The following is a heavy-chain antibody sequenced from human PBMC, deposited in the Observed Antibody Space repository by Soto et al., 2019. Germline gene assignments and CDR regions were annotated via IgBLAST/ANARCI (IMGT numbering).Heavy chain of an antibody. V-gene: IGHV1-8*01. J-gene: IGHJ4*02. D-gene: IGHD4-17*01. CDR3: ARAFYGDYEKFDY. CDR2: MNPNSGNT. CDR1: GYTFTSYD. Sequence: EASVTVSCTASGYTFTSYDSNWVRQDTGQGLEWMGWMNPNSGNTGYAQKFQGRVTMTRNTSISTAYMELSSLRSEDTAVYYCARAFYGDYEKFDYWGQGTLVTVSS.